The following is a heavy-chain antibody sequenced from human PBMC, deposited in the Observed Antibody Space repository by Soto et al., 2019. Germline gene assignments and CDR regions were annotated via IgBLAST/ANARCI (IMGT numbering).Heavy chain of an antibody. V-gene: IGHV3-7*01. CDR2: IKEDGSDM. Sequence: PGGSLRLSCAASGFTVSSYWMSWVRQAPGKGLEWVANIKEDGSDMYYVDSVKGRFTISRDNAKNSLYLQMNSLRAEDTAVYYCATEVWVYYDFWSGYSDYWGQGTLVTVSS. D-gene: IGHD3-3*01. CDR3: ATEVWVYYDFWSGYSDY. CDR1: GFTVSSYW. J-gene: IGHJ4*02.